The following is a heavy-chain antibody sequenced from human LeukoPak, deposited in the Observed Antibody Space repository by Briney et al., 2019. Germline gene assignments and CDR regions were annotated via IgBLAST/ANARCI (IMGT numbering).Heavy chain of an antibody. D-gene: IGHD5-12*01. V-gene: IGHV1-2*02. J-gene: IGHJ6*03. CDR2: INPNSGGT. CDR1: GYTFTGYY. CDR3: ARSPIVATKDYYYYYYMDV. Sequence: ASVKASCKASGYTFTGYYMHWVRQAPGQGLEWMGWINPNSGGTNYAQKFQGRVTMTRDTSISTAYMELSRLRSDDTAVYYCARSPIVATKDYYYYYYMDVWGKGTTVTVSS.